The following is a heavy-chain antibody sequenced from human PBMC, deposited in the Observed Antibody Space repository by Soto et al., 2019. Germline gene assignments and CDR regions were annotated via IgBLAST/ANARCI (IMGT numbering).Heavy chain of an antibody. D-gene: IGHD6-19*01. CDR1: GYTFTGYY. J-gene: IGHJ1*01. Sequence: ASVKVSCKASGYTFTGYYMHWVRQAPGQGLEWMGWINPNSGGTNYAQKFQGWVTMTRDTSISTAYMELSRLRSDDTAVYYCARDDGQWLVEGPCFQHWGQGTLVTVSS. CDR3: ARDDGQWLVEGPCFQH. CDR2: INPNSGGT. V-gene: IGHV1-2*04.